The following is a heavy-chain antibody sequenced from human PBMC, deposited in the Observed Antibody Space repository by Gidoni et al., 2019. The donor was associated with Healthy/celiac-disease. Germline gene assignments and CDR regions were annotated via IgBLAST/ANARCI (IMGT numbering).Heavy chain of an antibody. CDR2: FHDTGGT. Sequence: QLQLQESGPGLVKPSETLSLTCTVSGGPISSSTFYWGWIRQPPGKGLEWIGSFHDTGGTYSNPSLKSRVIVSVDMSKNQFSLRLSSVTAADTAVYYCATHTATIKAFDSWGQGTLVTVSS. CDR3: ATHTATIKAFDS. J-gene: IGHJ4*02. D-gene: IGHD5-12*01. V-gene: IGHV4-39*01. CDR1: GGPISSSTFY.